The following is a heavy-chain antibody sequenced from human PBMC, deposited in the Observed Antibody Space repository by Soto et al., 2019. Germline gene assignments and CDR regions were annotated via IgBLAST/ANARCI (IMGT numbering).Heavy chain of an antibody. CDR1: GFTFSNAW. J-gene: IGHJ6*02. CDR2: IKTKTDGGTT. Sequence: GGSLRLSCAASGFTFSNAWMSWVRQAPGKGLEWVGRIKTKTDGGTTDYAAPVKGRFTISRDDSKDTLYLQMNSLKTEDTAMYYCTTGYCSSTRCYWDYYYGMDDWGQGTTVTVSS. V-gene: IGHV3-15*01. D-gene: IGHD2-2*01. CDR3: TTGYCSSTRCYWDYYYGMDD.